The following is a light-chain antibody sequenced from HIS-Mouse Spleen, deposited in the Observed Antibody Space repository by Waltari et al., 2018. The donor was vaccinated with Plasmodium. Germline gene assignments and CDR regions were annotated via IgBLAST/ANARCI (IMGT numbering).Light chain of an antibody. CDR1: QSVSSSY. CDR2: GAS. J-gene: IGKJ2*01. V-gene: IGKV3-20*01. Sequence: IVLTQPPGTLSLSPGERSTPSCRASQSVSSSYLAWYQQKPGQAPRLLIYGASSSATGIPDRFSGSGSGTDFTLTISRLEPEDFAVYYCQQYGSSPYTFGQGTKLEIK. CDR3: QQYGSSPYT.